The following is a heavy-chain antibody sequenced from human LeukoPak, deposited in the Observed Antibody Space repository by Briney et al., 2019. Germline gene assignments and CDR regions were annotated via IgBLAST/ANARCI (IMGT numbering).Heavy chain of an antibody. CDR1: GFTFSSYE. D-gene: IGHD6-6*01. CDR3: ARESSGIIDY. J-gene: IGHJ4*02. Sequence: PGGSLRLSCAASGFTFSSYEMNWVRQAPGKGLEWVSVIYSGGSTYYADSVKGRFTISRDNSKNTLYLQMNSLRAEDTAVYYCARESSGIIDYWGQGTLVTVSS. CDR2: IYSGGST. V-gene: IGHV3-66*01.